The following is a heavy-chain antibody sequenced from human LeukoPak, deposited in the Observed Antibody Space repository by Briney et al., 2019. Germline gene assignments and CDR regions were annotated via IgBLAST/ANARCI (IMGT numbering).Heavy chain of an antibody. Sequence: PGGSLRLSCAASRFTFSTFAMSWVRQAPGKGLEWVSSIPGSGGATYYADSVRGRFSISRDSSKNTVYLQMNSLRDEDTAVYYCARGITGTTYYGMDVWGQGTTVTVSS. V-gene: IGHV3-23*01. CDR2: IPGSGGAT. D-gene: IGHD1-7*01. CDR3: ARGITGTTYYGMDV. CDR1: RFTFSTFA. J-gene: IGHJ6*02.